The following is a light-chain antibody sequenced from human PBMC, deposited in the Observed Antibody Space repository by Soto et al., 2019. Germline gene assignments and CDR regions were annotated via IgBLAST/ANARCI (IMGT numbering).Light chain of an antibody. J-gene: IGKJ1*01. CDR1: QSVRSN. CDR3: QQYNNWPQT. V-gene: IGKV3-15*01. Sequence: EIVLTQSPGTLSLSPGERATLSCRASQSVRSNLAWYHQKPGQAPRLLIYGVSTRATGIPARFTGSGSGRQFTLTISSLQSEDFAVYYCQQYNNWPQTFGQGTKVDI. CDR2: GVS.